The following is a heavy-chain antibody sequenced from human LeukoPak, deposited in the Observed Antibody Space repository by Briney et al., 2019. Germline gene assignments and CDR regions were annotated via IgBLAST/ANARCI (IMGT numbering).Heavy chain of an antibody. Sequence: PGGSLRLSCAASGFTFSSYSMNWVRQAPGKGLEWVSSISSSSSYIYYADSVKGRFTISRDNAKNSLYLQMNSLRAEDTAVYYCARDDDGYASFDYWGQGTLVTVSS. V-gene: IGHV3-21*01. J-gene: IGHJ4*02. CDR3: ARDDDGYASFDY. D-gene: IGHD4/OR15-4a*01. CDR2: ISSSSSYI. CDR1: GFTFSSYS.